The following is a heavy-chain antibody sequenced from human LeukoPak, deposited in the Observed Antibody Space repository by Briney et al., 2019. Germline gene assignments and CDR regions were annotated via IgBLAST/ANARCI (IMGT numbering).Heavy chain of an antibody. CDR3: ARASYPDAFDI. CDR2: IKQDGSEK. V-gene: IGHV3-7*04. Sequence: GGSLRLSCAASGFTFSSYWMSWVRQAPGKGLEWVANIKQDGSEKYYVDSVKGRFTISRDNAKNSLYLQMNSLRAEDTAAYYCARASYPDAFDIWGQGTMVTVSS. D-gene: IGHD1-26*01. J-gene: IGHJ3*02. CDR1: GFTFSSYW.